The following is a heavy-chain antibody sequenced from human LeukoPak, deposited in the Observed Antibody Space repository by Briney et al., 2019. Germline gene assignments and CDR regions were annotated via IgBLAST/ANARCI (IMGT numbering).Heavy chain of an antibody. V-gene: IGHV4-31*03. CDR1: GGSISSGGYY. D-gene: IGHD6-19*01. CDR3: ARLSIAVAVSIDY. J-gene: IGHJ4*02. Sequence: KPSETLSLTCTVSGGSISSGGYYWSWIRQHPGKGLEWIGYIYYSGSTYYNPSIQRCVTISVDMYKTLFSLKLSSVTDAATAVYYCARLSIAVAVSIDYWGQGTLVTVSS. CDR2: IYYSGST.